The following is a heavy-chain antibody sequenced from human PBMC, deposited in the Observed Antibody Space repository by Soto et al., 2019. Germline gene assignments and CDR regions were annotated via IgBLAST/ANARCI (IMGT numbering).Heavy chain of an antibody. D-gene: IGHD1-1*01. CDR1: GFSFRNYG. V-gene: IGHV3-30*18. Sequence: QVQLVESGGGVVQPGRSLRLSCAASGFSFRNYGMHWVRQVPGKGLEWVAVISDDGDDEYSADSVKGRFTISRDNSKNTLYLQLNSLRPEDSAVYFCAKDQTTGPSFYPSMDVWGKGTPVTVAT. CDR3: AKDQTTGPSFYPSMDV. CDR2: ISDDGDDE. J-gene: IGHJ6*04.